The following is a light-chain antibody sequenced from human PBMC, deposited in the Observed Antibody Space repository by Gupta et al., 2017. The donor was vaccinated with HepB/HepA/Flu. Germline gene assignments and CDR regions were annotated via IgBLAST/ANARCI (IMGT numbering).Light chain of an antibody. CDR2: WAS. J-gene: IGKJ1*01. CDR3: QQYYSTPGT. Sequence: DIVMTQAPDSLDVSLGERATINCKSSQSVLYSSNNKNYLAWYQQKPGQPPKLLIYWASTRESGVPDRFSGSGSGTDFTLTISSLQAEDVAVYYCQQYYSTPGTFGLGTKVEVK. CDR1: QSVLYSSNNKNY. V-gene: IGKV4-1*01.